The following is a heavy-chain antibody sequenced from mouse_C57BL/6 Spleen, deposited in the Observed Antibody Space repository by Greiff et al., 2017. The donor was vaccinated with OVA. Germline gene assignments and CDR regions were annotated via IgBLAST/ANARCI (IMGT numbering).Heavy chain of an antibody. CDR3: ARHGVTGTTWFAY. J-gene: IGHJ3*01. CDR2: ISSGGSYT. V-gene: IGHV5-6*01. Sequence: EVQRVESGGDLVKPGGSLKLSCAASGFTFSSYGMSWVRQTPDKRLEWVATISSGGSYTYYPDSVKGRFTISRDNAKNTLYLQMSSLKSEDTAMYYCARHGVTGTTWFAYWGQGTLVTVSA. CDR1: GFTFSSYG. D-gene: IGHD4-1*01.